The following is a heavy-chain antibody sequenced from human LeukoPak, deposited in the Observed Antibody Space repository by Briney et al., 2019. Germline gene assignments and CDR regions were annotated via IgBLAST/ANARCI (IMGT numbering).Heavy chain of an antibody. J-gene: IGHJ4*02. CDR2: ISTSSTFV. V-gene: IGHV3-21*06. Sequence: GGSLRLSCAASGFTFSSYSMNWVRQAPGKGLEWVSLISTSSTFVYYADSLKGRFTISRDNAKNSLYLQMNSLRAEDTAVYYCAREHSSRIDCWGQGTLVTVSS. D-gene: IGHD2-2*01. CDR3: AREHSSRIDC. CDR1: GFTFSSYS.